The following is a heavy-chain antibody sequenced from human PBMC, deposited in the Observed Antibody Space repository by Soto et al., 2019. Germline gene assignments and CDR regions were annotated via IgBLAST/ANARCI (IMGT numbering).Heavy chain of an antibody. D-gene: IGHD1-26*01. CDR1: GGTFSSYA. CDR3: ARAEELDAYYYYYYGMDV. CDR2: IIPIFGTT. Sequence: QVQLVQSGAEVKKPGSSGKVSCKASGGTFSSYAISWVRQAPGQGLEWMGGIIPIFGTTNYAKKFQGRVTITADESTSTAYMELSSLRSEDTAVYYCARAEELDAYYYYYYGMDVWGQGTTVTVSS. J-gene: IGHJ6*02. V-gene: IGHV1-69*01.